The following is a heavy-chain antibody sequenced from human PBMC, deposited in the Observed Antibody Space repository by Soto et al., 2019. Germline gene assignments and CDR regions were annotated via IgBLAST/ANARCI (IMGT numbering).Heavy chain of an antibody. D-gene: IGHD3-22*01. CDR2: INHSGGT. J-gene: IGHJ4*02. CDR3: ARGSVDTVDSRGFYEY. V-gene: IGHV4-34*01. CDR1: GGSFGAYY. Sequence: SETLSLTCAVYGGSFGAYYWSWIRQPPGKGLEWIGEINHSGGTSYNPSLKSRVTISVDTSKSQFSLKLTSVTAADRAVYYCARGSVDTVDSRGFYEYWGQGTPVTVSS.